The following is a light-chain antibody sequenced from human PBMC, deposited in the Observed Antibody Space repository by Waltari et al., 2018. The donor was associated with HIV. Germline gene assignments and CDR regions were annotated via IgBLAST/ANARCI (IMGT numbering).Light chain of an antibody. Sequence: QSVLTQPPSASGTPGPRVTISCSGTSSNIGANHVYWYPQLPGTAPKLLIYRNNGRPSGVPDRFSGSKSGTSASLAISGLRSEDEADYYCAAWDDSLSGLVFGGGTKLTVL. V-gene: IGLV1-47*01. CDR2: RNN. J-gene: IGLJ3*02. CDR3: AAWDDSLSGLV. CDR1: SSNIGANH.